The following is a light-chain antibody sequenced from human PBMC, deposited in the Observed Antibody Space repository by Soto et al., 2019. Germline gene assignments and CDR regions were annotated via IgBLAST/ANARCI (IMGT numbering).Light chain of an antibody. CDR2: DTA. Sequence: DIQMTQSPSYLSASVGDRVTITYQASQDINHYLIWYQHKPGKAPKLLIYDTATLWTGVSTRFSGGGSGPHFPFTISILQPEDIAKYQCQQFDSVPCTFGHGTKLELK. J-gene: IGKJ2*02. CDR3: QQFDSVPCT. CDR1: QDINHY. V-gene: IGKV1-33*01.